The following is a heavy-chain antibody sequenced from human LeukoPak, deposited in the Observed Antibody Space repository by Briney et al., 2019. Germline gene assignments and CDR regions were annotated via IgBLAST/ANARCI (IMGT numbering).Heavy chain of an antibody. CDR1: GYTFTSYG. V-gene: IGHV1-18*01. CDR2: ISAYNGNT. D-gene: IGHD5-12*01. CDR3: ARAPKSGYSSYVVY. J-gene: IGHJ4*02. Sequence: GASVKVSCKASGYTFTSYGISWVRQAPGQGLEWMGWISAYNGNTNYAQKLQGRVTMTTDTSTSTAYMELRSLRSDDTAVYYCARAPKSGYSSYVVYWGQGTLVTVSS.